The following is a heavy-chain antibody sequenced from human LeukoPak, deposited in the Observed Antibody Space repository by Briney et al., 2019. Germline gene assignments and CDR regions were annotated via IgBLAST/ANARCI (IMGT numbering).Heavy chain of an antibody. Sequence: SETLSLTCTVSGGSISSYYWSWIRQPPGKGLEWIGYIYYSGSTNYNPSRKSRVTISVDTSKNQFSLKLSSVTAADTAVYYCARDGVVGATMEYNWFDPWGQGTLVTVSS. J-gene: IGHJ5*02. D-gene: IGHD1-26*01. CDR1: GGSISSYY. CDR2: IYYSGST. V-gene: IGHV4-59*01. CDR3: ARDGVVGATMEYNWFDP.